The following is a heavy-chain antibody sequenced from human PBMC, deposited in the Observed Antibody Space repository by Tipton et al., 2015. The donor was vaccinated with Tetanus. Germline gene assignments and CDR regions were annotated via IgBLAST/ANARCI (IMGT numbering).Heavy chain of an antibody. Sequence: TLSLTCTVSGGSISTGGYSWRWIRQPPGKGLECIGYIFRTGGTTYNPSLKSRVSISVDTSKNQSSLTLNSVTAADTAVYYCARGRNWGTDYWGQGILVAVSS. CDR1: GGSISTGGYS. CDR3: ARGRNWGTDY. J-gene: IGHJ4*02. CDR2: IFRTGGT. V-gene: IGHV4-30-2*01. D-gene: IGHD7-27*01.